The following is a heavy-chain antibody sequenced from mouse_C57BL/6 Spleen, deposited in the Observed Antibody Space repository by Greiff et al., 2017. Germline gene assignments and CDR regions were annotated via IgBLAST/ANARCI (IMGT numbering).Heavy chain of an antibody. CDR3: AREGIYDGYYGFAY. V-gene: IGHV5-12*01. D-gene: IGHD2-3*01. CDR1: GFTFSDYY. Sequence: EVKLQESGGGLVQPGGSLKLSCAASGFTFSDYYMYWVRQTPEKRLEWVAYISNGGGSTYYPDTVKGRFTISRDNAKNTLYLQMSRLKSEDTAMYYCAREGIYDGYYGFAYWGQGTLVTVSA. J-gene: IGHJ3*01. CDR2: ISNGGGST.